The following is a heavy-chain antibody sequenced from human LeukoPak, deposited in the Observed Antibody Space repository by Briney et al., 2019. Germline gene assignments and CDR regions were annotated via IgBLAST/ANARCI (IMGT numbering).Heavy chain of an antibody. V-gene: IGHV3-30*02. CDR2: IRYDGSNK. CDR3: AKEGGSYQRGNWFDP. J-gene: IGHJ5*02. CDR1: GFTFSSYG. D-gene: IGHD1-26*01. Sequence: GGSLRLSCAASGFTFSSYGMHWVRQAPGKGLEWVAFIRYDGSNKYYADSVKGRFTISRDNSKNTLYLQMNSLRAEDTAVYYCAKEGGSYQRGNWFDPWGQGTLVTVSS.